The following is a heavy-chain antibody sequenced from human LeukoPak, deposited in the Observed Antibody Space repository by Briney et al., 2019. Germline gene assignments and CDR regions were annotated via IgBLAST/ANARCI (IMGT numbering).Heavy chain of an antibody. CDR3: ARLLRDFDFDY. J-gene: IGHJ4*02. CDR2: IYYSGST. Sequence: PSETLSLTCTVSGGSISSYYWSWIRQPPGKGLEWIGYIYYSGSTNYNPSLESRVTISVDTSKNQFSLKLSSVTAADTAVYYCARLLRDFDFDYWVQGTLVTVSS. D-gene: IGHD3-9*01. V-gene: IGHV4-59*08. CDR1: GGSISSYY.